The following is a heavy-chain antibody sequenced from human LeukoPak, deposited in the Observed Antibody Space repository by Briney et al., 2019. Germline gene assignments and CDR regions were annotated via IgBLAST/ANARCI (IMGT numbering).Heavy chain of an antibody. V-gene: IGHV3-7*01. J-gene: IGHJ4*02. CDR3: ATGGSTGGRGVY. D-gene: IGHD2-8*02. Sequence: PGGSLRLSCAASGFTFSDYYMSWIRQAPGKGLEWVATIKQDGREKYYVDSVRGRFTVSRDNAKNTLYLQMNSLRAEDTAVYFCATGGSTGGRGVYWGQGNLVTVSS. CDR1: GFTFSDYY. CDR2: IKQDGREK.